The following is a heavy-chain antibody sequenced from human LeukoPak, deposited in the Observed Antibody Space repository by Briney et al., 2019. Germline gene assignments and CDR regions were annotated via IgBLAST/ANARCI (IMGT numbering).Heavy chain of an antibody. CDR2: ISAYNGDT. D-gene: IGHD3-22*01. Sequence: ASVQVSCETSGYIFAHNGISWVRQAPGQGPEWMGWISAYNGDTNYAQNFQGRVTMTRDTSTSTVYMELRSLRSDDTAVYYCASKVGDSSGYYVYYYYGMDVWGQGTTVTVSS. J-gene: IGHJ6*02. CDR1: GYIFAHNG. CDR3: ASKVGDSSGYYVYYYYGMDV. V-gene: IGHV1-18*01.